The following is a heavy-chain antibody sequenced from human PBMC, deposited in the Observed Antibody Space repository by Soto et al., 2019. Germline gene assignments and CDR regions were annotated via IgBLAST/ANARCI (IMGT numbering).Heavy chain of an antibody. CDR2: ISPSGTT. D-gene: IGHD3-10*01. CDR3: ATSLWFGTQPEI. J-gene: IGHJ4*02. CDR1: GGSFSNNY. V-gene: IGHV4-34*01. Sequence: QVQLQQWGAGLLKPSETLSLTCAVYGGSFSNNYWTWFRQPPGKGLEWIGEISPSGTTKYIPSLKSRGTISVDTSRKQFFLKVTSVSAADTAVYYCATSLWFGTQPEICGPGTLVTVSS.